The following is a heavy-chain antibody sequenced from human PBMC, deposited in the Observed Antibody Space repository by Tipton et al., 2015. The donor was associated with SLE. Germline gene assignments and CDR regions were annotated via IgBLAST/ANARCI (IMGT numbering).Heavy chain of an antibody. J-gene: IGHJ4*02. CDR1: GGSFSGYY. V-gene: IGHV4-34*01. D-gene: IGHD5-18*01. Sequence: GLVKPSETLSLTCAVYGGSFSGYYWSLIRQPPGKGLEWIGEINHSGSTNYNPSLKSRVTISVDTSKNQFSLKLSSVTAADTAVYYCARARYSYGPDYWGQGTLVTVSS. CDR3: ARARYSYGPDY. CDR2: INHSGST.